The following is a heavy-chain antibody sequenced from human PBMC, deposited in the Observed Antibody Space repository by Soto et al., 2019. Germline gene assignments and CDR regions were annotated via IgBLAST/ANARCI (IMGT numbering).Heavy chain of an antibody. J-gene: IGHJ6*02. CDR1: GFTFTSSA. Sequence: GASVKVSCKASGFTFTSSAVQWVRQARGQRLEWIGWIVVGSGNTNYAQKFQERVTITRDMSTSTAYMELSSLRSEDTAVYYCAADPGRRDLGYCTNGVCFRLYHYYGMDVWGQGTTVTVSS. CDR2: IVVGSGNT. V-gene: IGHV1-58*01. CDR3: AADPGRRDLGYCTNGVCFRLYHYYGMDV. D-gene: IGHD2-8*01.